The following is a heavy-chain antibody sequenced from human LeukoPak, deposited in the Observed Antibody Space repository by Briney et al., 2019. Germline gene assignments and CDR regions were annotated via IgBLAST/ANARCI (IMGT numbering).Heavy chain of an antibody. D-gene: IGHD2/OR15-2a*01. CDR1: GGSISGYY. CDR2: INTSGTT. Sequence: SETLSLTCTVSGGSISGYYWSWIRQPAGKGPEWMGRINTSGTTRYDPSLKSRVTMSVDTSKNQFSLKLTSVTAAATAVYYCARGLSASYDFNWFDSWGQGTLVTVSS. CDR3: ARGLSASYDFNWFDS. J-gene: IGHJ5*01. V-gene: IGHV4-4*07.